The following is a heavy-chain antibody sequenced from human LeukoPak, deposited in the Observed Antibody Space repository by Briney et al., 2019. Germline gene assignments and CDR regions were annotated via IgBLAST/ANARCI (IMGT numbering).Heavy chain of an antibody. Sequence: GGSLRLSCAASGFTVSNNYMSWVRQAPGKGLEWVSVIYSGGSTYYADSLKGRFTISRDNSKNTLYLQMNSLRAEDTAVYYCARIYVWGSYSPYYFDYWGQGTLVTVSS. CDR3: ARIYVWGSYSPYYFDY. J-gene: IGHJ4*02. CDR2: IYSGGST. V-gene: IGHV3-53*01. D-gene: IGHD3-16*01. CDR1: GFTVSNNY.